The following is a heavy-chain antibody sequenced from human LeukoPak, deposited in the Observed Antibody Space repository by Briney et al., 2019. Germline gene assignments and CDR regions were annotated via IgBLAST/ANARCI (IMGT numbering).Heavy chain of an antibody. Sequence: GGSLRLSCAASGFTFSSYGMNWVRQAPGKGLEWVSSITSSGSTIYYADSLKGRFTISRDNAKNSLYLQMNSLRAEDTAVYYCARMDYYYGMDVWGQGTTVTVSS. J-gene: IGHJ6*02. V-gene: IGHV3-48*03. CDR2: ITSSGSTI. CDR1: GFTFSSYG. CDR3: ARMDYYYGMDV.